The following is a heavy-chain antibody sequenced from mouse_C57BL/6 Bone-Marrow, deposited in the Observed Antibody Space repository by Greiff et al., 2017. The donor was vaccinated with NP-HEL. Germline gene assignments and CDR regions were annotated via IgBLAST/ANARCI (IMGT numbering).Heavy chain of an antibody. CDR1: GYSITSGYY. CDR3: ARGGWLRYAMDY. CDR2: LSYDGSN. D-gene: IGHD2-2*01. Sequence: ESGPGLVKPSQSLSLTCSVTGYSITSGYYWNWIRQFPGNKLEWMGYLSYDGSNNYNPSLKNRISITRDTSKNQFFLKLNSVTTEDTATYYGARGGWLRYAMDYWGQGTSVTVSS. J-gene: IGHJ4*01. V-gene: IGHV3-6*01.